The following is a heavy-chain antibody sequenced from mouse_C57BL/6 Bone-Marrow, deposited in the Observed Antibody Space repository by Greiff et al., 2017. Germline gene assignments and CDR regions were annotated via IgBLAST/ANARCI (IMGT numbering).Heavy chain of an antibody. D-gene: IGHD2-5*01. J-gene: IGHJ4*01. Sequence: VQLQQPGAELVMPGASVKLSCKASGYTFTSYWMHWVKQRPGQGLEWIGEIDPSDSYTNYNQKFKGKSTLTVDKSSSTAYMQLSSLTSEDSAVYYCARPAYDSNFYAMDYWGQGTSVTVSS. CDR2: IDPSDSYT. CDR3: ARPAYDSNFYAMDY. V-gene: IGHV1-69*01. CDR1: GYTFTSYW.